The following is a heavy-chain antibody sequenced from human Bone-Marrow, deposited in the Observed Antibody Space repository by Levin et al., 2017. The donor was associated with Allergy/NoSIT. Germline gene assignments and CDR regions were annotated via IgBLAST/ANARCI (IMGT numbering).Heavy chain of an antibody. CDR1: GGSFSGYF. V-gene: IGHV4-34*01. CDR3: ARFGTY. Sequence: KASETLSLTCAVYGGSFSGYFWSWIRQPPGKGLEWIGEINNGGGTNYNPSLRSRVTISVDTSKNQFFLKLTSMTAADTAVYYCARFGTYWGQGILVTVSS. D-gene: IGHD1-7*01. J-gene: IGHJ4*02. CDR2: INNGGGT.